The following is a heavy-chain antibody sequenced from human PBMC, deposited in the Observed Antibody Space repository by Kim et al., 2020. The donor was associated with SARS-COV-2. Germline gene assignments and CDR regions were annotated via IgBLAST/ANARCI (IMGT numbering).Heavy chain of an antibody. CDR2: INAGNGNT. V-gene: IGHV1-3*01. D-gene: IGHD2-21*02. Sequence: ASVKVSCKASGYTFTSYAMHWVRQAPGQRLEWMGWINAGNGNTKYSQKFQGRVTITRDTSASTAYMELSSLRSEDTAVYYCARDRVTWQYYYYGMDVWGQGTTVTVSS. CDR3: ARDRVTWQYYYYGMDV. J-gene: IGHJ6*02. CDR1: GYTFTSYA.